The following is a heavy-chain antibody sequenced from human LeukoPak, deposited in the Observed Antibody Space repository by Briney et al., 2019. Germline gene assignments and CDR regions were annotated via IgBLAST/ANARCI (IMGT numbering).Heavy chain of an antibody. D-gene: IGHD2-2*02. CDR1: GGSISSGSYY. Sequence: SQTLSLTCTVSGGSISSGSYYWSWIRQPAGKGLEWIGRIYTSGSTNYNPSLKSRVTISVDTSKNQFSLKLSSVTAADTAVYYCASTLGYCSSTSCYRAGALGAFDIWGQGTMVTVSS. J-gene: IGHJ3*02. CDR2: IYTSGST. CDR3: ASTLGYCSSTSCYRAGALGAFDI. V-gene: IGHV4-61*02.